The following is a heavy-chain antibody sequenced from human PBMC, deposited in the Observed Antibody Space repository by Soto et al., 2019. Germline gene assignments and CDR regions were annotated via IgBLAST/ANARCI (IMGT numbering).Heavy chain of an antibody. J-gene: IGHJ5*02. CDR1: GGSISSGGYS. CDR3: ARVPDR. D-gene: IGHD2-2*01. V-gene: IGHV4-30-2*01. CDR2: IYHSGST. Sequence: PSETLSLTCAVSGGSISSGGYSWSWIRQPPGKGLEWNGYIYHSGSTYYNPSLKSRVTISVDRSKNQFSLKLSSVTAADTAVYYCARVPDRWGQGTLVTV.